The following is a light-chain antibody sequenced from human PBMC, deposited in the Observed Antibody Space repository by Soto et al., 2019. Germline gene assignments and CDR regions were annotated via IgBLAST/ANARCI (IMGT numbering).Light chain of an antibody. CDR2: EVS. Sequence: QSALTQPPSASGSPGQSVTISCTGTSSDGCAYNYVSWLQQHQGKAPKLMIYEVSKRPSGVPDRFSGSNSGNTASLTVSRLQPPDEADYYFSSFAGWNNCWVFGGGTKLTVL. CDR1: SSDGCAYNY. J-gene: IGLJ3*02. CDR3: SSFAGWNNCWV. V-gene: IGLV2-8*01.